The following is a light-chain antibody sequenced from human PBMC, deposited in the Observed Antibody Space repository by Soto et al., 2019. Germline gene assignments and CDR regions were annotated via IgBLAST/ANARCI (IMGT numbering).Light chain of an antibody. CDR1: QSISSY. CDR2: AAS. Sequence: DIQMTQSPSSLSAYVGDRVTITCRASQSISSYLNWYQQKAGKDPXLLIYAASSLQSGVPSRFSGSGSGTDFTLTISSLQPEDFATYYCQQSYSTPLTFGGGTRWIS. V-gene: IGKV1-39*01. J-gene: IGKJ4*01. CDR3: QQSYSTPLT.